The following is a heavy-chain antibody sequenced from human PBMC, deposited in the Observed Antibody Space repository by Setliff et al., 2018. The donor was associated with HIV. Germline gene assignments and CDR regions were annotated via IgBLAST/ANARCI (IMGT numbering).Heavy chain of an antibody. D-gene: IGHD6-19*01. J-gene: IGHJ4*02. CDR1: GDSMSSYY. V-gene: IGHV4-59*01. Sequence: PSETLSLTCTVSGDSMSSYYWSWIRQPPGKGLEWIGYIDYSGSTNYNRSLKSRVTISIDTSKNQFSLKLYSVTAADTAVYYCARGYSSGWYDYWGQGTLVTVS. CDR3: ARGYSSGWYDY. CDR2: IDYSGST.